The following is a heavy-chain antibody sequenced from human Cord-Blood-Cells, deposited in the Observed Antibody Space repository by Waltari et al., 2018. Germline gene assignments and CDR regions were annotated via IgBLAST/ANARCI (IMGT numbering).Heavy chain of an antibody. CDR3: ARVKSSSSFAFDI. Sequence: EVQLVESGGGLVKHGGSLRLSCAASAFTFSSYSMTWVRQAPGKGLEWVSSISSSSSYIYYADSVKGRFTISRDNAKNSLYLQMNSLRAEDTAVYYCARVKSSSSFAFDIWGQGTMVTVSS. J-gene: IGHJ3*02. D-gene: IGHD6-6*01. CDR2: ISSSSSYI. V-gene: IGHV3-21*01. CDR1: AFTFSSYS.